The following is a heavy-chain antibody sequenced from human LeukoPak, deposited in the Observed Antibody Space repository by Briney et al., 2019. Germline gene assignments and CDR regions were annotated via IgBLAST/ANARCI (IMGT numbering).Heavy chain of an antibody. CDR1: GYTFTSYY. V-gene: IGHV1-46*01. Sequence: ASVKVSCKASGYTFTSYYMHWVRQAPGQGLEWMGIINPSGGSTSYAQKFQGRVTMTRDTPTSTGYMELSSLRSEDTATYFCASTLIQGGSYYFDYWGQGTLVTVSS. CDR2: INPSGGST. J-gene: IGHJ4*02. CDR3: ASTLIQGGSYYFDY. D-gene: IGHD1-26*01.